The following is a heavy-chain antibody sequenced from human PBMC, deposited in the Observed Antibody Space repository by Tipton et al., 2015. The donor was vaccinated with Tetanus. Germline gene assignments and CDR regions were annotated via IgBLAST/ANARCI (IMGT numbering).Heavy chain of an antibody. CDR3: AMTTVTTYWFDP. D-gene: IGHD4-17*01. CDR2: IYYSGST. Sequence: TLSLTCTVSGGSISSSSYYWGWIRQPPGKGLEWIGSIYYSGSTYYNPSLKSRVTISVDTSKNQFSLKLSSVTAADTAVYYCAMTTVTTYWFDPWGQGTLVTVSS. CDR1: GGSISSSSYY. J-gene: IGHJ5*02. V-gene: IGHV4-39*07.